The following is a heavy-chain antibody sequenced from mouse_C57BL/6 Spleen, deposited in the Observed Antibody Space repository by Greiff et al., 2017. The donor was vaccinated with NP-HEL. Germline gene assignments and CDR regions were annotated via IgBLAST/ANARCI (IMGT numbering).Heavy chain of an antibody. CDR3: TTPVVATGFDY. CDR2: IDPENGDT. Sequence: DVQLQESGAELVRPGASVKLSCTASGFNIKDDYMHWVKQRPEQGLEWIGWIDPENGDTEYASKFQGKATITADTSSNTAYLQLSSLTSEDTAVYYCTTPVVATGFDYWGQGTTLTVSS. D-gene: IGHD1-1*01. J-gene: IGHJ2*01. V-gene: IGHV14-4*01. CDR1: GFNIKDDY.